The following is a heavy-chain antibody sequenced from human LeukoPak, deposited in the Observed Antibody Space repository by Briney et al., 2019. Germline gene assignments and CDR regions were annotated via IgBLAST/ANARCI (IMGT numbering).Heavy chain of an antibody. Sequence: ASVKVSCKASGYTFTSYGISWVRQAPGQGLEWMGWISTYNGNTNYAQKLQGRVTMTTDTSTSTAHMELRSLRSDDTAVYYCARDLPYSGSYLHYWGQGTLVTVSS. J-gene: IGHJ4*02. D-gene: IGHD1-26*01. CDR1: GYTFTSYG. CDR3: ARDLPYSGSYLHY. CDR2: ISTYNGNT. V-gene: IGHV1-18*01.